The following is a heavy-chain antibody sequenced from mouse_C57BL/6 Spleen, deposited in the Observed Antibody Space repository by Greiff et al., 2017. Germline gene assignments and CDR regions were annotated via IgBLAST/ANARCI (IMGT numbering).Heavy chain of an antibody. CDR3: ARTDGYYVRFAY. D-gene: IGHD2-3*01. CDR2: IHPNSGST. J-gene: IGHJ3*01. V-gene: IGHV1-64*01. Sequence: QVQLQQSGAELVKPGASVKLSCKASGYTFTSYWMNWVKQRPGQGLEWIGMIHPNSGSTNYNEKFKSKATLTVDKSSSTAYMQLSSLTSEDSAVYYCARTDGYYVRFAYWGQGTLVTVSA. CDR1: GYTFTSYW.